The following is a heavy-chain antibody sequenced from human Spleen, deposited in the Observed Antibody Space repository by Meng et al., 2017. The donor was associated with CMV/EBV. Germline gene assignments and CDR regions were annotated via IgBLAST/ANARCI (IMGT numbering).Heavy chain of an antibody. CDR3: ARDLVGYDAFDI. Sequence: ASVKVSCKASGYSFITYYIHWVRQAPGQGLEWMGRINPDGGTTTYAQKFQGGLTLTSDTSTSTVYTELSRLTSEDTAVYYCARDLVGYDAFDIWGQGTLVTVSS. J-gene: IGHJ3*02. CDR2: INPDGGTT. V-gene: IGHV1-46*01. CDR1: GYSFITYY. D-gene: IGHD3-22*01.